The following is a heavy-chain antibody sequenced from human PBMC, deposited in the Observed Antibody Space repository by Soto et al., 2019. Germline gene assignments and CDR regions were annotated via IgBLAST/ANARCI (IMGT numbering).Heavy chain of an antibody. D-gene: IGHD1-1*01. J-gene: IGHJ6*02. CDR3: AKQQGPGTPYYYAMDV. V-gene: IGHV3-23*01. CDR1: GFPFSSYS. CDR2: IRSSGDRT. Sequence: EVQLLESGGGLVQPGGSPKLPCAASGFPFSSYSMSWVRQAPGKGLGWVSVIRSSGDRTYYAGSVKGRFTISRDNSKNTLYMQMNSLRAEDTAVYYCAKQQGPGTPYYYAMDVWGQGTTVTVSS.